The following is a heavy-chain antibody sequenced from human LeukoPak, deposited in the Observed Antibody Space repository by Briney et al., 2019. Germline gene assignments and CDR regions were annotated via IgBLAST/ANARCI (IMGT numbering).Heavy chain of an antibody. CDR2: ISYDGSNK. D-gene: IGHD2-8*01. V-gene: IGHV3-30*18. J-gene: IGHJ6*02. CDR3: AKDRPRGTNGVSRTSGMDV. Sequence: PGGSLRLSCAASGFTFSSYGMHWVRQAPGKGLEWVAVISYDGSNKYYADSVKGRFTISRDNSKNTLYLQMNSLRAEDTAVYYCAKDRPRGTNGVSRTSGMDVWGQGTTVTVSS. CDR1: GFTFSSYG.